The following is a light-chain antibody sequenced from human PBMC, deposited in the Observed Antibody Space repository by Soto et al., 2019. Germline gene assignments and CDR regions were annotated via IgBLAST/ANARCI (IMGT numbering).Light chain of an antibody. Sequence: QSALTQPASVSGSPGQAITISCSGTSGDVGAFNYVSWYQQHPGKAPKLMIYDVSNRPSGVSNRFPGSKSGNTASLTISGLRAEDEADYYCNSYTSNNTYVFGTGTKLTVL. V-gene: IGLV2-14*03. J-gene: IGLJ1*01. CDR2: DVS. CDR3: NSYTSNNTYV. CDR1: SGDVGAFNY.